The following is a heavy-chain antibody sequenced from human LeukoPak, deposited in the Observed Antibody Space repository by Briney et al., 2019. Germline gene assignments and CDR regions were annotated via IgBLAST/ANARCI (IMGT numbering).Heavy chain of an antibody. CDR3: ARLQQQLNAFDI. J-gene: IGHJ3*02. Sequence: GESLKISCNGSGYXLTSYWISWVRQMPGKGLEWMGRIDPSDSYTNYSPSFQGHVTMSADKSISTAYLQWSSLKASDTATYYCARLQQQLNAFDIWGQGTMVTVSS. V-gene: IGHV5-10-1*01. CDR1: GYXLTSYW. CDR2: IDPSDSYT. D-gene: IGHD6-13*01.